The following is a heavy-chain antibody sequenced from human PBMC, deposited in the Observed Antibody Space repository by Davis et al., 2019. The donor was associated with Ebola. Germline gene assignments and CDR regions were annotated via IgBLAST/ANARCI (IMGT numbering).Heavy chain of an antibody. J-gene: IGHJ6*02. CDR1: GGSFSGYY. D-gene: IGHD4-11*01. V-gene: IGHV4-34*01. CDR2: INHSGST. CDR3: ARENTVTTPHHGMDD. Sequence: MPSETLSLTCAVYGGSFSGYYWSWIRQPPGKGLEWIGEINHSGSTNYNPSLKSRVTISVDTSKNQFSLKLSSVTAADTAVYYCARENTVTTPHHGMDDWGQGTTVTVSS.